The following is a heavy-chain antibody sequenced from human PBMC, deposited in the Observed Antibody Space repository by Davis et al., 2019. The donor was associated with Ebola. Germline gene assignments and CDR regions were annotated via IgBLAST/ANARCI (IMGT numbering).Heavy chain of an antibody. CDR2: INQDGSEK. CDR1: GFTFSYSW. Sequence: GESLQISCAASGFTFSYSWMDWVRQAPGKGLEWVAHINQDGSEKFYVDSVKGRFTISRDNAKNSLSLQMNSLRAEGTAVYFCSRILDDWSQGTLVTVSS. CDR3: SRILDD. J-gene: IGHJ4*02. V-gene: IGHV3-7*03.